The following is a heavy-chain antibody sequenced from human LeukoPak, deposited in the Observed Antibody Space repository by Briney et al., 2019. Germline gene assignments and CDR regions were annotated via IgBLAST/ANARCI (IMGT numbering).Heavy chain of an antibody. CDR3: ARTQTGSGSYYRNYYYYGMDV. D-gene: IGHD3-10*01. CDR1: GGSISSSSYY. CDR2: IYYSGST. J-gene: IGHJ6*02. Sequence: SETLSLTCTVSGGSISSSSYYWGWIRQPPGKGLEWIGSIYYSGSTYYNPSLKSRVTISVDTSKNQFSLKLSSVTAADTAVYYCARTQTGSGSYYRNYYYYGMDVWGQGTTVTVSS. V-gene: IGHV4-39*07.